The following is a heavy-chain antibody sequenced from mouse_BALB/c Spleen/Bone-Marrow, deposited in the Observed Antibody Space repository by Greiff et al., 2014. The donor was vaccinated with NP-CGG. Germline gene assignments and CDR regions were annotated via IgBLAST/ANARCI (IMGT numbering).Heavy chain of an antibody. CDR2: INSNGGST. D-gene: IGHD4-1*01. CDR1: GFTFSSYY. Sequence: VQLKESGGGLVKLGGSLKLSCAASGFTFSSYYMSWVRQTPEKRLELVGAINSNGGSTYYPDIVKGRFTISRDNAKNTLYLQMSSLKSEDTALYYCARRGWDGYFDYWGQGTTLTVSS. CDR3: ARRGWDGYFDY. J-gene: IGHJ2*01. V-gene: IGHV5-6-2*01.